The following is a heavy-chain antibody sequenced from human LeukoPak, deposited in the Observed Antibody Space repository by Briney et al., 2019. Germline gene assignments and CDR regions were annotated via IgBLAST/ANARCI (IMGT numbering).Heavy chain of an antibody. CDR1: GGSISSSSYY. CDR3: ARGVTMVRGVLSGWFDP. V-gene: IGHV4-39*07. Sequence: SETLSLTCTVSGGSISSSSYYWGWIRQPPGKGLEWIGRIYYSGSTYYNPSLKSRVTISVDTSKNQFSLKLSSVTAADTAVYYCARGVTMVRGVLSGWFDPWGQGTLVTVSS. CDR2: IYYSGST. D-gene: IGHD3-10*01. J-gene: IGHJ5*02.